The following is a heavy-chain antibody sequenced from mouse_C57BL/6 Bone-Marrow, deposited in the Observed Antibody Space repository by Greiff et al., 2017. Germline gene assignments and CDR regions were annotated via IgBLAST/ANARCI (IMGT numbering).Heavy chain of an antibody. D-gene: IGHD2-2*01. CDR2: IYPGSGST. Sequence: QVQLQQPGAELVKPGASVKMSCTASGYTFTSYWITWVKQRPGQGLEWIGDIYPGSGSTNYNEKFKSKATLTVDTSSSTAYMQLSSLTSEDSAVYYSASSGGYRLAWFAYWGQGTRVTVSA. J-gene: IGHJ3*01. CDR3: ASSGGYRLAWFAY. CDR1: GYTFTSYW. V-gene: IGHV1-55*01.